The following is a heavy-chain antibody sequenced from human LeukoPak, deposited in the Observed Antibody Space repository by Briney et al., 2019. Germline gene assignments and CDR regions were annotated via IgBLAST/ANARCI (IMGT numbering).Heavy chain of an antibody. CDR3: AREARGTRAAFDI. D-gene: IGHD1-1*01. Sequence: GGTLRLSCAASGFTLSYYWMSWVRQAPGKGLEWVANIQEDGSNRYYVGSVKGRFTISRDNAKNSVYLQMNSLRAEDTAVYYCAREARGTRAAFDIWGQGTMVTVS. CDR1: GFTLSYYW. J-gene: IGHJ3*02. V-gene: IGHV3-7*01. CDR2: IQEDGSNR.